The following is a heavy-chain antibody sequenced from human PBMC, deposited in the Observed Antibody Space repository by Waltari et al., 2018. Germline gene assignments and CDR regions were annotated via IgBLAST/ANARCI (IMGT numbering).Heavy chain of an antibody. CDR2: ISGSGGST. D-gene: IGHD6-19*01. J-gene: IGHJ4*02. V-gene: IGHV3-23*01. Sequence: EVQLLESGGGLVQPGGSLRLSCAASGFPFSSYAMSWVRQAPGKGLEWVSAISGSGGSTYYADSVKGRFTISRDNSKNTLYLQMNSLRAEDTAVYYCAKEAGIAVAGPYYFDYWGQGTLVTVSS. CDR1: GFPFSSYA. CDR3: AKEAGIAVAGPYYFDY.